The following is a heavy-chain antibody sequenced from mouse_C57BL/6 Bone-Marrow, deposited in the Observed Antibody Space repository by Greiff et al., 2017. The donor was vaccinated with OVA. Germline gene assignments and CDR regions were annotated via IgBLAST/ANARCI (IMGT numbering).Heavy chain of an antibody. V-gene: IGHV1-54*01. J-gene: IGHJ3*01. Sequence: QVQLQQSGAELVRPGTSVKVSCKASGYAFTNYLIEWVKQRPGQGLEWIGLLNPGSGGTNYNEKFKGKATLTADKSSSTAYMQLSSLTSEDAAVYFCARSGTGTWAWFAYWGQGTLVTVSA. CDR1: GYAFTNYL. CDR3: ARSGTGTWAWFAY. D-gene: IGHD4-1*01. CDR2: LNPGSGGT.